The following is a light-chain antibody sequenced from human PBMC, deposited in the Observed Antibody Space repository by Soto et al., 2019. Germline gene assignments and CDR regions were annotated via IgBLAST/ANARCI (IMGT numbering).Light chain of an antibody. CDR1: SSDVGNYNF. CDR3: ASYTSSNTLV. Sequence: QSVLAQPASVSGPPGQSITISCTGTSSDVGNYNFVSWHQQHPGKAPKLLIFEVTNRPSGVSSRFSGSKSGNTASLTISGLQAEDEADYYCASYTSSNTLVLGTGTKVTVL. J-gene: IGLJ1*01. CDR2: EVT. V-gene: IGLV2-14*01.